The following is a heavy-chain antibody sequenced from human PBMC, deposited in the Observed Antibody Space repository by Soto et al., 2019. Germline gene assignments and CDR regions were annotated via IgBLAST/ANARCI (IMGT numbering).Heavy chain of an antibody. CDR3: ARDKVFGVVILDY. J-gene: IGHJ4*02. CDR1: GFTFSSYW. V-gene: IGHV3-7*01. Sequence: GGSLRLSCAASGFTFSSYWMSWVRQAPGKGLEWVANIKQDGSEKYYVDSVKGRFTISRDNAKNSLYLQMNSLRAEDTAVYYCARDKVFGVVILDYWGQGTLVTVSS. CDR2: IKQDGSEK. D-gene: IGHD3-3*01.